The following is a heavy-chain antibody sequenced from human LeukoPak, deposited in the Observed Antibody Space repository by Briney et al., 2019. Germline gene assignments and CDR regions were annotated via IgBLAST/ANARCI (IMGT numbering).Heavy chain of an antibody. CDR1: GTTVSSHY. J-gene: IGHJ4*02. Sequence: GGSLRLSCAASGTTVSSHYMNWVRRAPGKGLEWVSVIFGVDGTSYADSVKGRFTISRDNSKNTVYLQMNSLRDEDTAIYYCARDLLYWGQGILVTVSS. CDR2: IFGVDGT. V-gene: IGHV3-53*01. CDR3: ARDLLY. D-gene: IGHD1-26*01.